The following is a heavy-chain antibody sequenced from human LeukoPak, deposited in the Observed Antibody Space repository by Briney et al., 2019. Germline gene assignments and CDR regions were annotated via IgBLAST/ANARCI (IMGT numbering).Heavy chain of an antibody. V-gene: IGHV4-39*01. J-gene: IGHJ6*03. CDR3: ASTNSESDYYYMDV. Sequence: SETLSLTCTVSGGPISSSSYYWGWIRQPPGKGLEWIGSIYYSGSTYYNPSLKSRVTISVDTSKNQFSLKLSSVTAADTAVYYCASTNSESDYYYMDVWGKGTTVTVSS. CDR1: GGPISSSSYY. D-gene: IGHD3-10*01. CDR2: IYYSGST.